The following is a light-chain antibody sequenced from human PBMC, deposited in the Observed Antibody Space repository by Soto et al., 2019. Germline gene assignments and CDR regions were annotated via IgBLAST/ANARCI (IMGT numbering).Light chain of an antibody. J-gene: IGLJ2*01. CDR2: EVS. V-gene: IGLV2-23*02. Sequence: QSALTQPASVSGSPGQSITISCTGTSSDVGSYNLVSWYQQRPGKAPKLMIYEVSKWPSGVSKRFSGSKSGNTASLTISGLEAEDAADYYCCSYAGSSNLVFGGGTKLTVL. CDR1: SSDVGSYNL. CDR3: CSYAGSSNLV.